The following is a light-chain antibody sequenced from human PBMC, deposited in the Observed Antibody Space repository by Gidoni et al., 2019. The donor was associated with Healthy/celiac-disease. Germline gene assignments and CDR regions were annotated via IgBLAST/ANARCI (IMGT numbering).Light chain of an antibody. Sequence: QSLLTQPPSVSGAPGQWVTISCTGSSSNIGAGYDVHWYQQLPGTAPKLLIYGNSNRPSGVPDRFSGSKSGTSASLAITGLQAEDEADYYCQSYDSSLSGVVFGGGTKLTVL. CDR3: QSYDSSLSGVV. CDR2: GNS. CDR1: SSNIGAGYD. J-gene: IGLJ2*01. V-gene: IGLV1-40*01.